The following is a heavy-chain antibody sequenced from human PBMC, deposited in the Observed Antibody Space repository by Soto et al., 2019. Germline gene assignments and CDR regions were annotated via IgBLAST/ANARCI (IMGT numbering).Heavy chain of an antibody. V-gene: IGHV3-23*01. D-gene: IGHD5-12*01. J-gene: IGHJ4*02. Sequence: GGSLRLSCAASGFTLSSYAMIWVRQSPGKGLEWVSAISGSGGSTYYADSVKGRFTISRDNSKNTLYLQMNSLRAEDTAVYYCAKARVEMATINLFDYWGQGTLVTVSS. CDR2: ISGSGGST. CDR1: GFTLSSYA. CDR3: AKARVEMATINLFDY.